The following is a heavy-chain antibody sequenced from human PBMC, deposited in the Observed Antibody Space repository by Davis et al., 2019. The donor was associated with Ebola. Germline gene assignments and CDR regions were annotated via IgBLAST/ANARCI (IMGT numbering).Heavy chain of an antibody. CDR3: ARVVRKRWLQLDY. CDR1: GFTFSSYW. CDR2: ISYDGSNK. Sequence: GESLKISCAASGFTFSSYWMSWVRQAPGKGLEWVAVISYDGSNKYYADSVKGRFTISRDNSKNTLYLQMNSLRAEDTAVYYCARVVRKRWLQLDYWGQGTLVTVSS. J-gene: IGHJ4*02. D-gene: IGHD5-24*01. V-gene: IGHV3-30*03.